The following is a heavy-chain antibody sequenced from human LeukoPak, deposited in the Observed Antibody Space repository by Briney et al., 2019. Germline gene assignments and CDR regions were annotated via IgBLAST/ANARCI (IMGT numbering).Heavy chain of an antibody. CDR2: IYTSGST. D-gene: IGHD3-10*01. Sequence: PSETLSLTCTVSSDSISNYYWSWIRQPAGKGLEWIGRIYTSGSTNYNPSLKSRVTMSVDTSKNQFSLKLSSVTAADTAVYYCARVSLVRGAPDYYFDYWGQGTLVTVSS. J-gene: IGHJ4*02. CDR3: ARVSLVRGAPDYYFDY. V-gene: IGHV4-4*07. CDR1: SDSISNYY.